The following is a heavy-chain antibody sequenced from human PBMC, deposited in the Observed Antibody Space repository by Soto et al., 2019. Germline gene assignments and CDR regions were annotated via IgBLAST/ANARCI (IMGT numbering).Heavy chain of an antibody. CDR3: TTDPHSTGTKS. CDR2: IKSKTDGGTT. V-gene: IGHV3-15*01. CDR1: GFTFSDAW. D-gene: IGHD1-1*01. Sequence: EVQLVESGGGLVKPGGSLRLSCAASGFTFSDAWMSWVRQAPGAGLEWVGRIKSKTDGGTTDYAAPVKGRFTISRDVSKTTLYLQMNNLKTEDTAVYYCTTDPHSTGTKSWGQGTRVTVSS. J-gene: IGHJ5*02.